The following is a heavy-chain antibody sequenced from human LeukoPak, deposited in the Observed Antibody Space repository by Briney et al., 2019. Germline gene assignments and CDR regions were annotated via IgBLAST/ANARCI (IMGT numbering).Heavy chain of an antibody. Sequence: GGSLRLSCAASGFTFSSYGMHWVRQAPGKGLEWVAVISYDGSSKYYADSVKGRFTISRDNSKNTLYLQMNSLRAEDTAVYYCAKNGWFGELSQRLDYWGQGTLVTVSS. J-gene: IGHJ4*02. CDR3: AKNGWFGELSQRLDY. CDR1: GFTFSSYG. V-gene: IGHV3-30*18. D-gene: IGHD3-10*01. CDR2: ISYDGSSK.